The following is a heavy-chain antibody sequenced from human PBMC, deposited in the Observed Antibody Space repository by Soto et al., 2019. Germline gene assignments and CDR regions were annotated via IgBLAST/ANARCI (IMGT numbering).Heavy chain of an antibody. Sequence: GGSLRLSCAASGFTFSDSAIHWVRQASGKGLEWVGRIRNKDNSYATAYGASVKGRFTISRDGAKNTAYLQMNSLKTEDTAVYYCTRLNCGGDCNSHTPYSFFGMAVWGQGTTVTVSS. V-gene: IGHV3-73*01. CDR2: IRNKDNSYAT. CDR3: TRLNCGGDCNSHTPYSFFGMAV. CDR1: GFTFSDSA. J-gene: IGHJ6*01. D-gene: IGHD2-21*02.